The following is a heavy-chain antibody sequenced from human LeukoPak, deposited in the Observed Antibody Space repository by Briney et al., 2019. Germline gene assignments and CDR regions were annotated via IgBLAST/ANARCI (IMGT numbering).Heavy chain of an antibody. J-gene: IGHJ4*02. Sequence: PSETLSLTCAVYGGSFSGYYWSWIRQPPGKGLEWIGEINHSGSTNYNPSLKSRVTISVDTSKNQFSLKLSSVTAADTAVYYCARGYYGSGSYGWGQGTLVTVS. V-gene: IGHV4-34*01. CDR2: INHSGST. CDR3: ARGYYGSGSYG. D-gene: IGHD3-10*01. CDR1: GGSFSGYY.